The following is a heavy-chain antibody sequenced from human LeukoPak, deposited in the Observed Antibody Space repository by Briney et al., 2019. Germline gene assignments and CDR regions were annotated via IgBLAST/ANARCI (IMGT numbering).Heavy chain of an antibody. CDR3: ARDHKGVVFDY. V-gene: IGHV3-7*01. CDR2: IQEDGKKE. Sequence: QPGGSLRLSCEASGFTFTKFWMSWVRQAPGKGLEWVANIQEDGKKENYVDSVRGRFTISRDNAKNSLYLQMNSLRAEDTAVYYCARDHKGVVFDYWGQGTLVTVSS. CDR1: GFTFTKFW. D-gene: IGHD2-2*01. J-gene: IGHJ4*02.